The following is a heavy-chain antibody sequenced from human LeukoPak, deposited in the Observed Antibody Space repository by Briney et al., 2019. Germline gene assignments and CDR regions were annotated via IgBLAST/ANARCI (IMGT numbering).Heavy chain of an antibody. Sequence: SETLSLTCTVSGGSISSSSYYWGWIRQPPGKGLEWIGSIYYSGSTYYNPSLKSRVTISVDTSKNQFSLRLSSVTAADTAVYYCASITVTMLAFDPWGQGTLVTVSA. CDR1: GGSISSSSYY. V-gene: IGHV4-39*01. D-gene: IGHD4-17*01. CDR2: IYYSGST. J-gene: IGHJ5*02. CDR3: ASITVTMLAFDP.